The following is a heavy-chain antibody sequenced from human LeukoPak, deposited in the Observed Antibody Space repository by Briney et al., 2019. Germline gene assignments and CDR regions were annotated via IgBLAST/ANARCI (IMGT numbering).Heavy chain of an antibody. CDR3: VRVSSSIGAPGSDALDI. Sequence: PGGSLRLSCAVSGMTFKNYWMSWFRQTPGKGLEWVATINQDESEKYYLDSVKGRFTISRDTAKNSLYLQLNSLKTEDTAVYYCVRVSSSIGAPGSDALDIWGQGTMVTVSS. J-gene: IGHJ3*02. D-gene: IGHD6-13*01. CDR1: GMTFKNYW. CDR2: INQDESEK. V-gene: IGHV3-7*03.